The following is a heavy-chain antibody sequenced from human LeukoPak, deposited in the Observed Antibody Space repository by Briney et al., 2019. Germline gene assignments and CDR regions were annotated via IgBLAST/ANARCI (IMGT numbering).Heavy chain of an antibody. D-gene: IGHD1-14*01. Sequence: PGGSLRLSCAASGFTFSYYWMHWVRQAPGKGLVWVSRVDSGGTNTIYADSVQGRFTISRDNAKNSLYLQINSLRAEDTALYYCARGGPDHASDVGGQGTMVTVSS. V-gene: IGHV3-74*01. CDR1: GFTFSYYW. J-gene: IGHJ3*01. CDR3: ARGGPDHASDV. CDR2: VDSGGTNT.